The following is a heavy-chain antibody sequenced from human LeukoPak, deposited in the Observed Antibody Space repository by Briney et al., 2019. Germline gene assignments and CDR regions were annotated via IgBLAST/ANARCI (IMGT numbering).Heavy chain of an antibody. D-gene: IGHD3-3*01. V-gene: IGHV3-21*01. CDR3: ARDQSDYDFWSGYYHYYYYGMDV. J-gene: IGHJ6*02. CDR1: GFTFSSYS. Sequence: GGSLRLSCAASGFTFSSYSMNWVRQAPGKGLEWVSSISSSSSYIYYADSVKGRFTIARDNAKNSLYLQINSLRAEDTAVYYCARDQSDYDFWSGYYHYYYYGMDVWGQGTTVTVSS. CDR2: ISSSSSYI.